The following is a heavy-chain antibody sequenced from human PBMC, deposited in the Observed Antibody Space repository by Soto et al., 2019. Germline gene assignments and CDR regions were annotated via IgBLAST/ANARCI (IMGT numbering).Heavy chain of an antibody. CDR3: AREGYSSGWYYWFDP. V-gene: IGHV1-18*01. J-gene: IGHJ5*02. Sequence: AASVKVSCKASGYTFTSYGISWVRQAPGQGLEWMGWISAYNGNTNYAQKLQGRVTMTTDTSTSTAYMELRSLRSDDTAVYYCAREGYSSGWYYWFDPWGQGTLVTVSS. CDR2: ISAYNGNT. CDR1: GYTFTSYG. D-gene: IGHD6-19*01.